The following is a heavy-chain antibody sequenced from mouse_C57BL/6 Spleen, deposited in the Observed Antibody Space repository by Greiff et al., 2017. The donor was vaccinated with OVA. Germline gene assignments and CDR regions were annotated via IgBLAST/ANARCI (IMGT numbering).Heavy chain of an antibody. Sequence: EVMLVESGGGLVKPGGSLKLSCAASGFTFSDYGMHWVRQAPEKGLEWVAYISSGSSTIYYADTVKGRFTITRDNAKNTLFLQMTSLRSEDTAMYYCARAVTVYWYFDVWGTGTTVTVSS. CDR3: ARAVTVYWYFDV. J-gene: IGHJ1*03. V-gene: IGHV5-17*01. CDR2: ISSGSSTI. CDR1: GFTFSDYG. D-gene: IGHD3-1*01.